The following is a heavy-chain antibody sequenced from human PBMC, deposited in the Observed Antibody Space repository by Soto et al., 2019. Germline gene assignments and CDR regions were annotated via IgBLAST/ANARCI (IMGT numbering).Heavy chain of an antibody. CDR3: AAQSSGWYNFDY. Sequence: QVQLVQSGAEVKKPGSSVKVSCKASGGTFSNYGISWVRQVPGQGLEWMAGIIPMFGSANYAQRFQDRVTITADESTSTAYMELSRLRYQDTAVYYCAAQSSGWYNFDYWGQGSLVTVSS. CDR1: GGTFSNYG. J-gene: IGHJ4*02. V-gene: IGHV1-69*01. CDR2: IIPMFGSA. D-gene: IGHD6-19*01.